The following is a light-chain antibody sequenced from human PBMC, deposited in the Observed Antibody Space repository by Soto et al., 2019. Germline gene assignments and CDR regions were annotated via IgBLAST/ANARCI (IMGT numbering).Light chain of an antibody. CDR3: SSYTTSTTWV. Sequence: QSALTQPASVSGSPGQSITISCTGTSSDVGGYNHVSWYQQYPGKAPKLMIYEVSNRPSGVSNRFSGSKSGNTASLTISGLQAEDEAAYYCSSYTTSTTWVFGGGTKLTVL. CDR1: SSDVGGYNH. CDR2: EVS. V-gene: IGLV2-14*01. J-gene: IGLJ3*02.